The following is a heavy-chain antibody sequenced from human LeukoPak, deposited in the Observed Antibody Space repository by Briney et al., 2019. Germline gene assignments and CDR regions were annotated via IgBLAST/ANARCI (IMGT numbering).Heavy chain of an antibody. CDR2: IYYTGST. Sequence: SETLSLTCTVSGGSISSSFSYWGWIRQPPGKGLEWIGSIYYTGSTYYNPSLKSPVTISVDTSKNQFSLKLSSMTAADTAVYYCARGTLWGDAFDIWGQGTMVTVSS. CDR1: GGSISSSFSY. CDR3: ARGTLWGDAFDI. V-gene: IGHV4-39*07. D-gene: IGHD3-16*01. J-gene: IGHJ3*02.